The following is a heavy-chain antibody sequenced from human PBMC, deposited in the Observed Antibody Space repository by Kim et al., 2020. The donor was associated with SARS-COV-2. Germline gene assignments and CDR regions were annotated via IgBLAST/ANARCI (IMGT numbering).Heavy chain of an antibody. Sequence: PSLKSRVTITVDTSKNQFSLKLSSVTAADTAVYYCARRRKGWLQLGAFDIWGQGTMVTVSS. J-gene: IGHJ3*02. V-gene: IGHV4-31*02. CDR3: ARRRKGWLQLGAFDI. D-gene: IGHD5-12*01.